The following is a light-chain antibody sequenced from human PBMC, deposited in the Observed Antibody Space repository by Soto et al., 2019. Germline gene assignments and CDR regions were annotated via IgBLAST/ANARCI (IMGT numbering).Light chain of an antibody. V-gene: IGKV1-39*01. J-gene: IGKJ1*01. Sequence: DIQMTQSPSSLSASVGDRVTITCRSSQNIDTYLNWYQQKSGKAPNLLIYAASTLQSGVPSRFSGSGSGTEFTLTISSLQSEDFAVYYCQQYNNWPPWTFGQGTKVDIK. CDR1: QNIDTY. CDR2: AAS. CDR3: QQYNNWPPWT.